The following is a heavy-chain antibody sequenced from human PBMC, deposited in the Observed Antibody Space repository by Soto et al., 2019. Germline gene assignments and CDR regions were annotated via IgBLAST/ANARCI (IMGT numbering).Heavy chain of an antibody. D-gene: IGHD4-17*01. CDR1: GFTFSSYG. CDR2: ISYDGSNK. CDR3: AKDVSVPRNFDF. J-gene: IGHJ4*02. V-gene: IGHV3-30*18. Sequence: QPGVSLRLSCAASGFTFSSYGMHWVRQAPGKGLEWVAVISYDGSNKYYADSVKGRFTISRDNSKNTLYLQMNSLRAEDTAVYYCAKDVSVPRNFDFWGQGNLVTVSS.